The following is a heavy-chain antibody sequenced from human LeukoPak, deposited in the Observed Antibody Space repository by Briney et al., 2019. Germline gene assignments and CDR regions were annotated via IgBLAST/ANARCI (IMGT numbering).Heavy chain of an antibody. CDR3: ARGGITAMDGC. CDR2: INSDGSST. V-gene: IGHV3-74*01. Sequence: GGSLRLSCAASGFTFSNYWMHWVRQAPGMGLAWVSRINSDGSSTTYADSVKGRFTMSRDNAKNTLYLQMNSLRAEDTAVYYCARGGITAMDGCWGQGTLVTVSS. D-gene: IGHD5-18*01. CDR1: GFTFSNYW. J-gene: IGHJ4*02.